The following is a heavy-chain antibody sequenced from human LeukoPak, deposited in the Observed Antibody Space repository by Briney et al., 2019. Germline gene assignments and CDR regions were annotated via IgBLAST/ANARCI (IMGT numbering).Heavy chain of an antibody. Sequence: SETLSLTCTVSGGSISSHYWSWIRQPPGKGLEGMGYIYYSGSTNYNPSLKSRVTISVDTSKNQFSLKLSSVTAADTAVYYCASMPTDYPKFDYWGQGTLVTVSS. D-gene: IGHD4-11*01. J-gene: IGHJ4*02. V-gene: IGHV4-59*11. CDR3: ASMPTDYPKFDY. CDR1: GGSISSHY. CDR2: IYYSGST.